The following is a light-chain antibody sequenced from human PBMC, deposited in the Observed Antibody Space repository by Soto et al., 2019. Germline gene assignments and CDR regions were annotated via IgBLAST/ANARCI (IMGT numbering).Light chain of an antibody. CDR3: SSYTSTMTNV. J-gene: IGLJ1*01. Sequence: QSALTQPASVSGSPGQSITISCTGTSSDVGGFNSVSWYQLRPGTAPKLILYDVVDRPSGVSYRFSGSKSGNTASLTIYGLQAVDEADYFCSSYTSTMTNVFGSGTKVTVL. CDR1: SSDVGGFNS. V-gene: IGLV2-14*03. CDR2: DVV.